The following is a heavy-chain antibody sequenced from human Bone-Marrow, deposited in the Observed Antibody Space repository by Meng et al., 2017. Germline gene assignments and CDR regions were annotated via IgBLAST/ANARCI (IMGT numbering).Heavy chain of an antibody. Sequence: GESLKISCAASGFTFSNYWMSWVRQAPGKGLEWVAVIWYDGSNKYYADSVKGRFTISRDNSKNTLYLQMNSLRAEDTAVYYCAGDSIVGATDAFDIWGQGTMVTVSS. J-gene: IGHJ3*02. CDR1: GFTFSNYW. V-gene: IGHV3-33*08. D-gene: IGHD1-26*01. CDR3: AGDSIVGATDAFDI. CDR2: IWYDGSNK.